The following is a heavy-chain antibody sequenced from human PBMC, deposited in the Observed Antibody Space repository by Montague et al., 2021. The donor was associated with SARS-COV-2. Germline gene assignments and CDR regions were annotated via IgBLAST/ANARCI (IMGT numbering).Heavy chain of an antibody. J-gene: IGHJ3*01. Sequence: SDTLYLTSTVSGGSITNNIDYWAWIREPPGKGLEWIGSIYYTGNTYYNPSLKSRVTISVVTSKNHSTLKLSSVTAAETAVYYCARLKRYFDSSGSPSAFDFWGQGKKVTVSS. D-gene: IGHD3-22*01. V-gene: IGHV4-39*02. CDR1: GGSITNNIDY. CDR3: ARLKRYFDSSGSPSAFDF. CDR2: IYYTGNT.